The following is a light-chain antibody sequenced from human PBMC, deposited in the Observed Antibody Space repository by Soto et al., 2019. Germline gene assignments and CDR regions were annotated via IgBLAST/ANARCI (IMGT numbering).Light chain of an antibody. J-gene: IGKJ3*01. V-gene: IGKV1-27*01. Sequence: DIQMTQSPSSLAASVGDRVTISCRASQGIANYLAWYQQKPGKAPKLLIYAASTLQSGVSSRFTGGGSGTDFSLTISHLQPGDVPTYFLQNYYLPPFTFGPGTKVEIK. CDR1: QGIANY. CDR3: QNYYLPPFT. CDR2: AAS.